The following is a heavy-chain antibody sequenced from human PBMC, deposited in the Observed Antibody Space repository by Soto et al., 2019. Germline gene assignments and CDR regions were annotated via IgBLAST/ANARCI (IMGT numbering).Heavy chain of an antibody. D-gene: IGHD2-21*02. J-gene: IGHJ6*02. CDR1: GGSISSGDYY. CDR2: IYYSGST. Sequence: QVQLQESGPGLVKPSQTLSLTCTVSGGSISSGDYYWSWIRQPPGKGLEWIGYIYYSGSTYYNPSLKIRVTISVDTSKNQFSLKLSSVTAADTAVYYCARYCGGDCYSRDGMDVWGQGTTVTVSS. CDR3: ARYCGGDCYSRDGMDV. V-gene: IGHV4-30-4*01.